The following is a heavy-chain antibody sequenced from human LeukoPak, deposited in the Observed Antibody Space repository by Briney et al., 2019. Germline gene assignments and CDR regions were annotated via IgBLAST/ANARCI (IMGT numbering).Heavy chain of an antibody. D-gene: IGHD2-2*01. CDR1: VDSVSSNSAA. CDR2: TYYRSKWYH. CDR3: ARDRPGNQLFDY. J-gene: IGHJ4*02. Sequence: SQTLSLTCAISVDSVSSNSAAWNWIRLSPTRGLEWLGRTYYRSKWYHDYAVSVKSRITINPDTSKNQFSLQLNSVTPEDTAVYYCARDRPGNQLFDYWGQGTLVTVSS. V-gene: IGHV6-1*01.